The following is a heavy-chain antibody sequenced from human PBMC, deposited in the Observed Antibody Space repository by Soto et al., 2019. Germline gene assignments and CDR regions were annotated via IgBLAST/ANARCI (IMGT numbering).Heavy chain of an antibody. CDR2: INPSGGST. D-gene: IGHD1-7*01. Sequence: GASVKVSCKASGYTFTSYYMPWVRQAPGQGLEWMGIINPSGGSTSYAQTFQGRVTMTRDTSTSTVYMELSSLRSEDTAVYYCERVRITGTTGYYYYGMDGWGQGTTVTVSS. CDR1: GYTFTSYY. CDR3: ERVRITGTTGYYYYGMDG. J-gene: IGHJ6*01. V-gene: IGHV1-46*01.